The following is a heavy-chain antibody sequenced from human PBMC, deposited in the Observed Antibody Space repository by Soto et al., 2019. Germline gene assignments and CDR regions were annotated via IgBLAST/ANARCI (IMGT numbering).Heavy chain of an antibody. CDR2: IDWDDDK. V-gene: IGHV2-70*01. CDR3: ARMWYYDSSGYSQPLGHFDP. D-gene: IGHD3-22*01. Sequence: SGPTLVNPTQTLTLTCTFSGFSLSTSGMCVSWIRQPPGKALEWLALIDWDDDKYYSTSLKTRLTTSKDTSKNQVVLTITNMDPVDTATYYCARMWYYDSSGYSQPLGHFDPWGQGTLVTVSS. CDR1: GFSLSTSGMC. J-gene: IGHJ5*02.